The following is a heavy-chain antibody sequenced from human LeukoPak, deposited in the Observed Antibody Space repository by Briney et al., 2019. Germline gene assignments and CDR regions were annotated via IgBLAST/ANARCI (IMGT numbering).Heavy chain of an antibody. CDR1: GGSFSGYY. J-gene: IGHJ6*03. CDR2: INHSGST. Sequence: SETLSLTCAVYGGSFSGYYWSWIRQPPGKGLEWIGEINHSGSTNYNPSLKSRVTISVDTSKNQFSLKLSSVTAADTAVYYCARGPSLPPYYYYYMDVWGKGTTVTVSS. V-gene: IGHV4-34*01. CDR3: ARGPSLPPYYYYYMDV.